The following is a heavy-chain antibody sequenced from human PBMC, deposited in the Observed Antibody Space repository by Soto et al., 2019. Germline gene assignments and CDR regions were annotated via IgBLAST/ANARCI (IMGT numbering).Heavy chain of an antibody. CDR2: VYYSGST. D-gene: IGHD2-15*01. V-gene: IGHV4-39*07. CDR3: ARFVVVVVVAINHDAFDI. CDR1: GGSVSSSGYY. J-gene: IGHJ3*02. Sequence: SETLSLTCTVSGGSVSSSGYYWGWVRQPPEKGLEWIGSVYYSGSTYYNPSLKSRVTISVDTSKNQFSLKRSFVTAADTAVYYCARFVVVVVVAINHDAFDIWGQGTMVTVSS.